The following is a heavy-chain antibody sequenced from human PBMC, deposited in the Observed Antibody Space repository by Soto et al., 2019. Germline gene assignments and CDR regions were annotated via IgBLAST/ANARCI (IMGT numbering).Heavy chain of an antibody. V-gene: IGHV3-23*01. CDR2: LSPSGYDR. CDR1: GFIFSNYA. CDR3: ARRMDNSGYFFDF. Sequence: EVQLLESGGGLVQPWGSLRLSCTASGFIFSNYAMAWVRQAPGQGLEWVSALSPSGYDRYYTDSVKGRFVISRDNSKNTMYLEMKILRDADTAVYHCARRMDNSGYFFDFWGQGALVTGSS. D-gene: IGHD3-10*01. J-gene: IGHJ4*02.